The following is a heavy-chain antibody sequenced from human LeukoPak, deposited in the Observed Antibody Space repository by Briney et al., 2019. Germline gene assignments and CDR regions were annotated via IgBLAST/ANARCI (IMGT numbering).Heavy chain of an antibody. CDR3: AKNVLLWFGELSTNNWFDP. J-gene: IGHJ5*02. CDR1: GGSISSSSYY. V-gene: IGHV4-39*01. Sequence: PSETLSLTCTVSGGSISSSSYYWGWIRQPPGKGLEWIGSIYCSGSTYYNPSLKSRVTISVDTSKNQFSLKLSSVTAADTAVYYCAKNVLLWFGELSTNNWFDPWGQGTLVTVSS. D-gene: IGHD3-10*01. CDR2: IYCSGST.